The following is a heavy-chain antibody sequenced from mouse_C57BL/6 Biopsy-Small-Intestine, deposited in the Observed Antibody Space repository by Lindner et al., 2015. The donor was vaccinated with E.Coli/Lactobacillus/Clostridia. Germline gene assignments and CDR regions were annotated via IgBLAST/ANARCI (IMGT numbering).Heavy chain of an antibody. V-gene: IGHV5-17*01. Sequence: VQLQESGGGLVKPGGSLKLSCAASGFTFSDYGMHWVRQAPEKGLEWVAYISSGSSTIYYADTVKGRFTISRDNAKNTLFLQMTSLRSEDTAMYYCARGEFITTEDNYFDYWGQGTTLTVSS. J-gene: IGHJ2*01. D-gene: IGHD1-1*01. CDR1: GFTFSDYG. CDR2: ISSGSSTI. CDR3: ARGEFITTEDNYFDY.